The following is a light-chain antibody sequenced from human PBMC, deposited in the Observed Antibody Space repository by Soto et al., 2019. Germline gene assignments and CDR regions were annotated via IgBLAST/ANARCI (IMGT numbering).Light chain of an antibody. V-gene: IGKV1-39*01. Sequence: DIQMTQSPSSLSASVGDRVTITFRASQSISSYLNWYQREPGKAPKLLIYAASSLQSGVPSRFSVNGARRDLSLTISSLQPEEFATYYCQQSCSTPIKFGKGTRLEI. CDR3: QQSCSTPIK. CDR1: QSISSY. CDR2: AAS. J-gene: IGKJ5*01.